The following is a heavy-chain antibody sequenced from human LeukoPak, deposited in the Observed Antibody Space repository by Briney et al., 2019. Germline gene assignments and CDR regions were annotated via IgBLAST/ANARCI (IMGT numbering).Heavy chain of an antibody. J-gene: IGHJ4*02. V-gene: IGHV1-18*01. CDR3: ARGNKPPYCDD. D-gene: IGHD2-8*02. Sequence: ASVKVSCEASGYNFISYGINRVRQAPGQGLEWVGWISAYSGNPKYAQKFQDRVTMTTDTSTSTAYMELRSLRSDDTAVYYCARGNKPPYCDDWGQGTLVTVSS. CDR2: ISAYSGNP. CDR1: GYNFISYG.